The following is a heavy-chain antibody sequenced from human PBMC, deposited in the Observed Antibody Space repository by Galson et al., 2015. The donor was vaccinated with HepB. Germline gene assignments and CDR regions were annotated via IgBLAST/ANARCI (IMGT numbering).Heavy chain of an antibody. CDR2: IWFDGRSQ. CDR1: GFTFSHYG. J-gene: IGHJ4*02. V-gene: IGHV3-33*01. D-gene: IGHD2/OR15-2a*01. CDR3: VREGNIASEFDH. Sequence: SLRLSCAASGFTFSHYGMQWVRQAPGKGLEWVAVIWFDGRSQYYADSVKGRFTITRDNSKNTLHLQMSGLRREDTAVYYCVREGNIASEFDHWGQGTLVTVSS.